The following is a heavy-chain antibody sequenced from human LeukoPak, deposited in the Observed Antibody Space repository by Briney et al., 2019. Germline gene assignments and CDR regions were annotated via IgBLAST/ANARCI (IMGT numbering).Heavy chain of an antibody. CDR2: IYPGDSDT. D-gene: IGHD6-6*01. CDR1: GYSFTSYW. J-gene: IGHJ4*02. CDR3: ARTIAARRNYFDY. Sequence: GESLKISCKGSGYSFTSYWIGWVRQLPGKGLEWMGIIYPGDSDTRYSPSFQGQVTISADKSISTAYLHSSSLKASDTAMYYCARTIAARRNYFDYWGEGTLVTVSS. V-gene: IGHV5-51*01.